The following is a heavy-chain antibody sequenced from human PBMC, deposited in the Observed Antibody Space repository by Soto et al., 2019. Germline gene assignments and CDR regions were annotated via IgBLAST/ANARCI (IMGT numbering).Heavy chain of an antibody. V-gene: IGHV3-33*01. D-gene: IGHD1-26*01. CDR3: ARDRPGRGYVLDF. CDR1: GFTFSSFG. Sequence: QVQLVESGGDVVQPGRSLRLSCAASGFTFSSFGMHWVRQAPGKGLEWVALIWSDGSKKFYTDSVKGRFTISRDNSRNTLYLQMDSVRAEDTAVYYCARDRPGRGYVLDFWGQGTLVTVSS. CDR2: IWSDGSKK. J-gene: IGHJ4*02.